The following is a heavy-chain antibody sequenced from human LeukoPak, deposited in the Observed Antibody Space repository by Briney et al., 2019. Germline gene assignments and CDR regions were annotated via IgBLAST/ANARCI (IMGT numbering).Heavy chain of an antibody. V-gene: IGHV4-34*01. CDR3: ARAGNYYTSGSYLGY. D-gene: IGHD3-10*01. J-gene: IGHJ4*02. Sequence: SETLSLTCAVYGGSLNGHYWSWIRQSPGKGLEWIGEGNDSGGTKYNPSLKSRVTILADMSKNQFSLKLSSVTAADTAVYYCARAGNYYTSGSYLGYWGQGTLVTVSS. CDR2: GNDSGGT. CDR1: GGSLNGHY.